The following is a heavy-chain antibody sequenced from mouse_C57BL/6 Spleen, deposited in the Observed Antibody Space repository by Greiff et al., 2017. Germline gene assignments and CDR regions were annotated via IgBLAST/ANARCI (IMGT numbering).Heavy chain of an antibody. V-gene: IGHV1-59*01. Sequence: VQLQQPGAELVRPGTSVKLSCKASGYTFTSYWMHWVKQRPGQGLEWIGVIDPSDSYTNYNQKFKGKATLTVDTSSSTAYMQLSSLTSEDSAVYYCARREGDGRSYYWYFDVWGTGTTVTVSS. D-gene: IGHD1-1*01. CDR1: GYTFTSYW. CDR3: ARREGDGRSYYWYFDV. CDR2: IDPSDSYT. J-gene: IGHJ1*03.